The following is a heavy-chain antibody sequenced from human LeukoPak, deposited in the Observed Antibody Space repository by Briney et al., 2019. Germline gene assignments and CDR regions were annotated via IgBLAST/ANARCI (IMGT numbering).Heavy chain of an antibody. CDR2: INPNSGGT. Sequence: ASVKVSCKASRYTFTGYYMHWVRQAPGQGLEWMGWINPNSGGTNYAQKFQGRVTMTRDTPISTAYMELSRLRSDDTAVYYCARADIVVVPAAYDYWGQGTLVTVSS. D-gene: IGHD2-2*01. CDR1: RYTFTGYY. CDR3: ARADIVVVPAAYDY. V-gene: IGHV1-2*02. J-gene: IGHJ4*02.